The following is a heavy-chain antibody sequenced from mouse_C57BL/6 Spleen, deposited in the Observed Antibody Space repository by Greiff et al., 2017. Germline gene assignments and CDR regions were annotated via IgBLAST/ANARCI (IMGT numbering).Heavy chain of an antibody. CDR3: ARSGDGYSYAMEY. J-gene: IGHJ4*01. Sequence: VQLQQSGPELVKPGDSVKISCKASGYSFTGYFMNWVMQSHGKSLEWIGRINPYNGDTFYNQKFKGKATLTVDKSSSTAHMELRSLTSEDSAVYYCARSGDGYSYAMEYWGQGTSVTVSS. CDR1: GYSFTGYF. V-gene: IGHV1-20*01. CDR2: INPYNGDT. D-gene: IGHD2-3*01.